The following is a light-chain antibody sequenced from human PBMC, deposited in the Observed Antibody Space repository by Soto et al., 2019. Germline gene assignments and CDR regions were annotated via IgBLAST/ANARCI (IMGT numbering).Light chain of an antibody. CDR2: EVS. Sequence: QSALTQPPSASGSPGQSVTISCTGTSSDIGAYNYVSWYQQHPGKAPKLMIHEVSKRPSGVPDRFSGSKSGNTDSLTVSGLQAEDEADYYCSSYAGSNDRWVFGGGTQLTVL. V-gene: IGLV2-8*01. J-gene: IGLJ3*02. CDR1: SSDIGAYNY. CDR3: SSYAGSNDRWV.